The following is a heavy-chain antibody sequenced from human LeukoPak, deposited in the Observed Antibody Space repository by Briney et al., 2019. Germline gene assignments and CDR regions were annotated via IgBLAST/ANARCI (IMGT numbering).Heavy chain of an antibody. Sequence: GGSLRLSCAASGFSFSTHWMHWVRQAPGKGLVYVAQINSDGSGTAYADSVKGRFTISRDNAKNTLYLEMSSLRAEDTAVYYCGSLTVIATDHWGQGTLVTVSS. CDR3: GSLTVIATDH. J-gene: IGHJ4*02. CDR2: INSDGSGT. CDR1: GFSFSTHW. V-gene: IGHV3-74*01. D-gene: IGHD2-21*01.